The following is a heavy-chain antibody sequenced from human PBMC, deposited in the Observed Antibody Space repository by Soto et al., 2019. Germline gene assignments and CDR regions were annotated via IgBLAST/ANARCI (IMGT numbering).Heavy chain of an antibody. CDR1: GGSISSYY. CDR3: ARHNSGYDLAY. CDR2: IYYSGST. D-gene: IGHD5-12*01. Sequence: SETLSLTCTVSGGSISSYYWSWIRQPPGKGLEWIGYIYYSGSTNYNPSLKSRVTISVDTSKNQFSLKLSSVTAADTAVYYCARHNSGYDLAYWGQGTLVTVSS. V-gene: IGHV4-59*08. J-gene: IGHJ4*02.